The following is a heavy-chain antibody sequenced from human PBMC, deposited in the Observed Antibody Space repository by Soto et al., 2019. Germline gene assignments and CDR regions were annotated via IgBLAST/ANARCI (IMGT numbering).Heavy chain of an antibody. CDR3: AGVGSGGGGDY. CDR2: ISPDGTNK. J-gene: IGHJ4*02. V-gene: IGHV3-30*04. Sequence: PGGSLRLSCVASGFIFSGSAMYWVRQAPGKGLEWVGVISPDGTNKYYVDSVKGRFSISRDDSENTLFLQMNSLRPDDTAVYYCAGVGSGGGGDYWGQGSLVTVSS. CDR1: GFIFSGSA. D-gene: IGHD1-26*01.